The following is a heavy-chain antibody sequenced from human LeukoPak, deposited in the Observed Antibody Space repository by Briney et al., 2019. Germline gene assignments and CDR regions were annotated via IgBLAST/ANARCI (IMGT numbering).Heavy chain of an antibody. D-gene: IGHD3-10*01. Sequence: PGGSLRLSCAASVFTFSTYWMSWVRQAPGKGLEWVANIRQDGSAKYYLDSVKGRFTISRDNAKNPLYLQMNSLRAEDTAVYPCTRDRQGPKLYEMHVWGQGTTVTVSS. J-gene: IGHJ6*02. CDR1: VFTFSTYW. CDR2: IRQDGSAK. CDR3: TRDRQGPKLYEMHV. V-gene: IGHV3-7*01.